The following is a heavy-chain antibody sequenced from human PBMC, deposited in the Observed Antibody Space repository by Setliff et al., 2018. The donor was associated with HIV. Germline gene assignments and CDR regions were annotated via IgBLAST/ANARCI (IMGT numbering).Heavy chain of an antibody. V-gene: IGHV4-38-2*01. CDR3: ARASRGDDAFDI. CDR1: GYSISSGYY. Sequence: SETLSLTCAVSGYSISSGYYWGWIRQPPGKGLEWIGSIYHSGSTYYNPSLKSRVTISVDTSKNQFSLKLSSVTAADTAVYYCARASRGDDAFDIWGQGTMVT. J-gene: IGHJ3*02. CDR2: IYHSGST. D-gene: IGHD3-16*01.